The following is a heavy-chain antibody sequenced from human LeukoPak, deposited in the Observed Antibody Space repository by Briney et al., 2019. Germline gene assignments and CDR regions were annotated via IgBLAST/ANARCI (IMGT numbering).Heavy chain of an antibody. V-gene: IGHV1-18*01. CDR1: GYTFTSYD. J-gene: IGHJ6*03. CDR3: ARLETRPYYYGSGSYHPTNYYYYMDV. D-gene: IGHD3-10*01. CDR2: VSAYNGNT. Sequence: ASVKVSCKASGYTFTSYDINWVRQATGQGLEWMGWVSAYNGNTNYAQKLQGRVTMTTDTSTSTAYMELRSLRSDDTAVYYCARLETRPYYYGSGSYHPTNYYYYMDVWGKGTTVTISS.